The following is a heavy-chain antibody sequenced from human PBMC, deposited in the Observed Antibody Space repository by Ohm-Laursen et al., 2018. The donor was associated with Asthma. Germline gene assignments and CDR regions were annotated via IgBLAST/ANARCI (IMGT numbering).Heavy chain of an antibody. Sequence: SLRLSCSAPGFTFTSYDMYWVRQAPGKGLEFVAVIWYGGSNKYYADYVKGRFTISRDIAKNTLYLEMNSLRAEDTAVYYCVRDYCIDGFCSKAFDPWGQGTLVTVSS. CDR1: GFTFTSYD. CDR2: IWYGGSNK. D-gene: IGHD2-8*01. J-gene: IGHJ5*02. CDR3: VRDYCIDGFCSKAFDP. V-gene: IGHV3-33*08.